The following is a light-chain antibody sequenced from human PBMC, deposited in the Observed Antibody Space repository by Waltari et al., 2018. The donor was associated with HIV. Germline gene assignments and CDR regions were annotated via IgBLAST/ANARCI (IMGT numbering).Light chain of an antibody. V-gene: IGLV2-14*01. CDR1: RSDIGASNY. CDR2: RVK. Sequence: QSALAQPASVSGSPGQSITFSCPGTRSDIGASNYVSWYQKHPYKAPKVIIYRVKSRPSGVSDRFSGSKSGNTASLTISGLQAEDEADYYCSSYTTSNTYVFGRGTTVSVL. CDR3: SSYTTSNTYV. J-gene: IGLJ1*01.